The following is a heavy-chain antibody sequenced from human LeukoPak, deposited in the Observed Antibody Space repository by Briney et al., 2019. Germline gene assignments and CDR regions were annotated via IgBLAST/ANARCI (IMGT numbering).Heavy chain of an antibody. CDR1: GYTFTGYH. CDR2: MNPNSGNT. D-gene: IGHD3-22*01. CDR3: ARADSSGFFQH. Sequence: ASVKVSCKTSGYTFTGYHVHWVRQATGQGLEWMGWMNPNSGNTGYAQKFQGRVTMTRNTSISTAYMELSSLRSEDTAVYYCARADSSGFFQHWGQGTLVTVSS. V-gene: IGHV1-8*02. J-gene: IGHJ1*01.